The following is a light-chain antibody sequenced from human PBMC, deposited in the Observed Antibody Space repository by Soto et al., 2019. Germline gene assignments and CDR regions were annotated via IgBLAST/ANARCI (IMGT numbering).Light chain of an antibody. Sequence: QSVLTQPPSVSATPGQRVTLSCSGTTSNVGANTVNWYQQFPGTAPTLLMFSDDQRPSGVPDRFSGSRPGTSGSLAISGLQSADEAHYYCAAWDDTLAGWVFGGGTKLTVL. CDR2: SDD. J-gene: IGLJ3*02. V-gene: IGLV1-44*01. CDR1: TSNVGANT. CDR3: AAWDDTLAGWV.